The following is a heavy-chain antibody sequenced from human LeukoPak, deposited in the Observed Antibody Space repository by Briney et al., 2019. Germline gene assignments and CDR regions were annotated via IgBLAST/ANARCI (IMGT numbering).Heavy chain of an antibody. J-gene: IGHJ6*02. V-gene: IGHV1-69*13. CDR1: GGTFSSYA. CDR2: IIPIFGTA. Sequence: SVEVSCEASGGTFSSYAISWVRQAPGQGLEWMGGIIPIFGTANYAQKFKGRVTITADESTSTAYMELSSLRSEDTAVYYCARDQATTAPWYYGMDVWGQGTTVTVSS. D-gene: IGHD1-26*01. CDR3: ARDQATTAPWYYGMDV.